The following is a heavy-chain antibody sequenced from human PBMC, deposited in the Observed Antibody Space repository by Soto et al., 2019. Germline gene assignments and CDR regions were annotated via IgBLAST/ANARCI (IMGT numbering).Heavy chain of an antibody. CDR3: AKDPYQLPMGYFDY. J-gene: IGHJ4*02. Sequence: GGSLRLSCAASGFTFSSYGMHWVRHAPGKGLEWVAVISYDGSNKYYADSVKGRFTISRDNSKNTLYLQMNSLRAEDTAVYYCAKDPYQLPMGYFDYWGQGTLVTVSS. V-gene: IGHV3-30*18. CDR1: GFTFSSYG. CDR2: ISYDGSNK. D-gene: IGHD2-2*01.